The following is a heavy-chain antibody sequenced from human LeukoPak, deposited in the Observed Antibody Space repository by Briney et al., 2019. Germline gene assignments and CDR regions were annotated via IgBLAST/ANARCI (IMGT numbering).Heavy chain of an antibody. D-gene: IGHD3-22*01. CDR2: ISSSSSYI. CDR1: GFTFSSYS. CDR3: ARVSHDSSGYWY. V-gene: IGHV3-21*01. J-gene: IGHJ4*02. Sequence: GGSLRLSCAASGFTFSSYSMNWVRQAPGKGLEWVSSISSSSSYIYYADSVKGRFTISRDNAKNSLYLQMNSLRAEDTAVYYRARVSHDSSGYWYWGQGTLVTVSS.